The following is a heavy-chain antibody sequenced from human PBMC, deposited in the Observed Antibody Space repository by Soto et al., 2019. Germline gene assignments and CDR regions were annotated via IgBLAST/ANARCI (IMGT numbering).Heavy chain of an antibody. CDR2: SSPRGDTI. CDR3: AKGPHTNVGWPYYFES. V-gene: IGHV3-48*02. Sequence: PRWSLRLSSLASVFSLANYPMNWVRQTPGKGLEWISYSSPRGDTIYYADSVEGRFTISRDNARNSLSLHMSSLRDEDSALYYCAKGPHTNVGWPYYFESWGQGVPVTVSS. J-gene: IGHJ4*02. CDR1: VFSLANYP. D-gene: IGHD6-19*01.